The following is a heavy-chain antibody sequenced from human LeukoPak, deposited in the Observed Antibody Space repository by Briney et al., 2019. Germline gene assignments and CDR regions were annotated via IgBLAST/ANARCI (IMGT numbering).Heavy chain of an antibody. CDR2: IYYSGGT. J-gene: IGHJ4*02. CDR3: ATTYCTGGACSRRYFDN. CDR1: GGSINGSGYY. V-gene: IGHV4-31*03. D-gene: IGHD2-8*02. Sequence: SETPSFTCTVSGGSINGSGYYWSWIRHHPGKGLEWIGYIYYSGGTYYNPTLRSRVTISVDTSKNQFSLNLSAVTAADTAVYYCATTYCTGGACSRRYFDNWGQGTLVTVSP.